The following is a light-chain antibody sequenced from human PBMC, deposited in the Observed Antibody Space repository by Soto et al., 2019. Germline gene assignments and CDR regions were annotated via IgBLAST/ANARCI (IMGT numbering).Light chain of an antibody. V-gene: IGKV3-20*01. CDR2: AAS. CDR1: QSVGFTF. CDR3: YQYGNSPPT. Sequence: EIVLTQSPGTLSLSPGERATLSCRASQSVGFTFITWYQQIPGQAPRLLIYAASSRASGIPDRFSGSGSGTDFTLTISRLEPEDFAVYYCYQYGNSPPTFGGGTKVEIK. J-gene: IGKJ4*01.